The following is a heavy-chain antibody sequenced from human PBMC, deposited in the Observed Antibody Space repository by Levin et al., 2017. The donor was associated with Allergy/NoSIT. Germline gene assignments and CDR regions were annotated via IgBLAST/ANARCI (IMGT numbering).Heavy chain of an antibody. CDR1: GFTFSSYW. Sequence: GGSLRLSCAASGFTFSSYWMHWVRQAPGKGLMWVSRINSDESRTNYADSVKGRFTISRDNAKNTLYLQMNSLRAEDTAVDYCARGYYDTSTYTASIWGQGTLVTVSS. CDR2: INSDESRT. CDR3: ARGYYDTSTYTASI. D-gene: IGHD3-22*01. J-gene: IGHJ4*02. V-gene: IGHV3-74*01.